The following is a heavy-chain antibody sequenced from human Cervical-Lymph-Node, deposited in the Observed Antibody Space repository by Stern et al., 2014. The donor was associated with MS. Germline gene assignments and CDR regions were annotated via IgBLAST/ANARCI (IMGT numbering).Heavy chain of an antibody. J-gene: IGHJ4*02. V-gene: IGHV3-23*04. CDR3: ATGEISDS. CDR1: GFTFSKSA. CDR2: MSGSGDST. Sequence: VQLVQSGGGLVQPGGSLRVSCSASGFTFSKSAMTWVRQAPGKGLEWVSAMSGSGDSTHYADSAMGRLTISRDNSKNTLYLEMNSLRADDPAVCYCATGEISDSWGQGTLVTVTS. D-gene: IGHD1-26*01.